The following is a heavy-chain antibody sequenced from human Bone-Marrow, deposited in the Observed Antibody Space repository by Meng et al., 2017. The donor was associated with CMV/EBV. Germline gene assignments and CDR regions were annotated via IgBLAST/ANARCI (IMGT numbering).Heavy chain of an antibody. D-gene: IGHD3-10*01. J-gene: IGHJ4*02. CDR2: IKQDGSEK. Sequence: GESLKISCAASRFSFSNYALSWVRQAPGKGLEWVANIKQDGSEKYYVDSVKGRFTISRDNAKNSLYLRINSLRAEDTAVYYCARGPRFGELFDWGQGTLVTVSS. V-gene: IGHV3-7*01. CDR3: ARGPRFGELFD. CDR1: RFSFSNYA.